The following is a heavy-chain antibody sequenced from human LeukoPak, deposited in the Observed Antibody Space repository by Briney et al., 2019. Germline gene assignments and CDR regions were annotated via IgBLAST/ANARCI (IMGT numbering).Heavy chain of an antibody. CDR1: GFTFSSYA. Sequence: GSLRLSCAASGFTFSSYAMHWVRQAPGKGLEWVALISYDGSNKYYADSVKGRFTISRDNSKNTLYLQMNSLRAEDTAVYYCARDGTYDYVWGSPDYWGQGTLVTVSS. CDR3: ARDGTYDYVWGSPDY. J-gene: IGHJ4*02. V-gene: IGHV3-30*04. CDR2: ISYDGSNK. D-gene: IGHD3-16*01.